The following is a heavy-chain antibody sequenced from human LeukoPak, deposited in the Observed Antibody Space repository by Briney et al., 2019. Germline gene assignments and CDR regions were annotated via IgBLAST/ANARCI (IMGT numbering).Heavy chain of an antibody. Sequence: GASVKVSXKASGYTFTSYDINWVRQATGQGLEWMGWMNPNSGNTGYAQKFQGRVTMTRNTSISTAYMELSSLRSEDTAVYYCARGVRVGAINYFDYWGQGTLVTVSS. CDR1: GYTFTSYD. CDR3: ARGVRVGAINYFDY. CDR2: MNPNSGNT. D-gene: IGHD1-26*01. J-gene: IGHJ4*02. V-gene: IGHV1-8*01.